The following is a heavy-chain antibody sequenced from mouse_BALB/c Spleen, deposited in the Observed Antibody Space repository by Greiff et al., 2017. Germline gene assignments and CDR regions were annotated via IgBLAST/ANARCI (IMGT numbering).Heavy chain of an antibody. Sequence: EVQGVESGGGLVKPGGSLKLSCAASGFTFSSYAMSWVRQTPEKRLEWVASISSGGSTYYPDSVKGRFTISRDNARNILYLQMSSLRSEDTAMYYCARGRGYGLDYWGQGTTLTVSS. V-gene: IGHV5-6-5*01. J-gene: IGHJ2*01. D-gene: IGHD1-1*02. CDR3: ARGRGYGLDY. CDR2: ISSGGST. CDR1: GFTFSSYA.